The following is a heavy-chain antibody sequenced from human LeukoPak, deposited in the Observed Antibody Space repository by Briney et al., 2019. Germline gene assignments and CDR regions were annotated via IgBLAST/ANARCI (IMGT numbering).Heavy chain of an antibody. CDR3: ARESAVVGNDAFDI. D-gene: IGHD6-19*01. Sequence: GGSLRLSCAASGFTFSSYEMNWVRQAPGKGLEWVSYISSSGSTIYYADSVKGRFTISRDNAKNSLYLQMNSLRAEDTAVYYCARESAVVGNDAFDIWGQGTMVTVSS. V-gene: IGHV3-48*03. CDR1: GFTFSSYE. J-gene: IGHJ3*02. CDR2: ISSSGSTI.